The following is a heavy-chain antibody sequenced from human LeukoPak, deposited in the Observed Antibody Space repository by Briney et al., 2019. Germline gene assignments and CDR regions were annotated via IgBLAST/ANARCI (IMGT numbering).Heavy chain of an antibody. J-gene: IGHJ3*02. Sequence: GEPLKISCQGSGYRFSSDWIAWVRQMPGKGLEXXXXXXPGDSDTRYSPXXXGQVTISADKSISTAYLQWSSLKASDTAMYYCARPSLDYGDYRDAFDIWGQGTMVTVSS. V-gene: IGHV5-51*01. CDR3: ARPSLDYGDYRDAFDI. D-gene: IGHD4-17*01. CDR2: XXPGDSDT. CDR1: GYRFSSDW.